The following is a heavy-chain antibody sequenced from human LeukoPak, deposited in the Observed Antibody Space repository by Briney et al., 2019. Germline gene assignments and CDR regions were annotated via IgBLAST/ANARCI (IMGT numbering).Heavy chain of an antibody. CDR1: GFIVSNNY. CDR3: VNPGWYYDSSGYSYYYGMDV. V-gene: IGHV3-64D*09. D-gene: IGHD3-22*01. CDR2: IVSNGDST. Sequence: PGGSLRLSCAASGFIVSNNYMNWVRQAPGKGLEYVSAIVSNGDSTYYADSVKGRFTISRDNAKNTLYLQMSSLRPDDTAVYYCVNPGWYYDSSGYSYYYGMDVWGQGTTVTVSS. J-gene: IGHJ6*02.